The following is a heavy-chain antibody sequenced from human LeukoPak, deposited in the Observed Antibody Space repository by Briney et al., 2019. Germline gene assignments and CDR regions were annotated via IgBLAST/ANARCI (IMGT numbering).Heavy chain of an antibody. CDR3: ARRGGSGRSFDY. CDR2: IYYSGST. CDR1: GASVSSGGYY. D-gene: IGHD3-10*01. V-gene: IGHV4-61*08. Sequence: PSETLSLTCTVSGASVSSGGYYWSWIRQPPGEGLEWIGYIYYSGSTNFNPSLKSRVTISVDTSKNQFSLKVSSVTAADTAVYYCARRGGSGRSFDYWGQGTLVTVSS. J-gene: IGHJ4*02.